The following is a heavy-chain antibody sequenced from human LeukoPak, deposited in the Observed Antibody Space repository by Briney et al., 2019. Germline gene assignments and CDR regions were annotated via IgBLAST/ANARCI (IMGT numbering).Heavy chain of an antibody. CDR1: GFTFSSYA. J-gene: IGHJ4*02. Sequence: GGSLGLSCAASGFTFSSYAMHWVRQAPGKGLEYVSAISSNGGSTYYANSVKGRFTISRDNSKNTLYLQMGSLRAEDMAVYYCARGTRDGYNPFDYWGQGTLVTVSS. CDR3: ARGTRDGYNPFDY. D-gene: IGHD2-2*01. V-gene: IGHV3-64*01. CDR2: ISSNGGST.